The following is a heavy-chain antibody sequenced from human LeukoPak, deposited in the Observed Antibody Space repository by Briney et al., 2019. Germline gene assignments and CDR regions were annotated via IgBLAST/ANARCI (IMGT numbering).Heavy chain of an antibody. CDR1: GGSISSSSYY. CDR2: IYYRGST. J-gene: IGHJ4*02. CDR3: ATEASDTSLLDY. D-gene: IGHD1-26*01. V-gene: IGHV4-39*07. Sequence: PSETLSFTCTVSGGSISSSSYYWGWLRQPPGKGLEWIGSIYYRGSTYYNPSLKSRVTISVDMSKNQFFLKLSSVTAADTAVYYCATEASDTSLLDYWGQGTLVTVSS.